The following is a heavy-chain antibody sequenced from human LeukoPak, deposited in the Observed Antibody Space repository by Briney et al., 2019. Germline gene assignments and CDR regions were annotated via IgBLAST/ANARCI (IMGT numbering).Heavy chain of an antibody. J-gene: IGHJ6*03. CDR3: ARWRKGGGRYYYYYMDV. V-gene: IGHV4-61*02. CDR1: GGSISTINDY. Sequence: SETLSLTCTVSGGSISTINDYWNWIRQPAGKGLEWIGRMYTSGSSNFSPSLKSRVTISVDTSKNQVSLKLTSVTAADTAVYYRARWRKGGGRYYYYYMDVWGKGTTVTISS. CDR2: MYTSGSS. D-gene: IGHD3-10*01.